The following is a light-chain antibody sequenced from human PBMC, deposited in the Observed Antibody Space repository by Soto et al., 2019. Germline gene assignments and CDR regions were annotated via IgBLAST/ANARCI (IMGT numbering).Light chain of an antibody. Sequence: QSVLTQPPSASGTPGQRVTISCSGSNSNIGSNTVNWYQQLPGTAPKLLIFSNNQRPSGVPDRFSASKSGTSASLAISGLQSEDEADYYCAAWDDSLNACVFGTGIKLTVL. J-gene: IGLJ1*01. CDR2: SNN. V-gene: IGLV1-44*01. CDR1: NSNIGSNT. CDR3: AAWDDSLNACV.